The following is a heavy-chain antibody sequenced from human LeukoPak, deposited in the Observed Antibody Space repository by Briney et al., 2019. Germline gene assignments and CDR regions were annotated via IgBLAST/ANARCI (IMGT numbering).Heavy chain of an antibody. V-gene: IGHV3-33*08. J-gene: IGHJ1*01. CDR2: IWYGGKSE. CDR3: ARDAANYGGNSGYFQH. CDR1: GFIFSTYG. Sequence: GGSLRLSCAASGFIFSTYGMHWVRQAPGKGLEWVAVIWYGGKSEYYADSVRGRFTISRDNSKNTLYLQMNTLRAEDTALYYCARDAANYGGNSGYFQHWGQGTLVTVSS. D-gene: IGHD4-23*01.